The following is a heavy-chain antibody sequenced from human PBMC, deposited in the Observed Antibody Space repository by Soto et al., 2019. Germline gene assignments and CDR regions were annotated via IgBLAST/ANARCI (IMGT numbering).Heavy chain of an antibody. V-gene: IGHV1-18*01. CDR2: ISAYNGNT. J-gene: IGHJ6*03. Sequence: ASVKVSCKASGYTFTSYGISWVRRAPGEGLEWMGWISAYNGNTNYAQKLQGRVTMTTDTSTSTAYMELRSLRSDDTAVYYCARDLPLYSGYDDGYYYYYMDFWGKGTTVTVSS. CDR1: GYTFTSYG. CDR3: ARDLPLYSGYDDGYYYYYMDF. D-gene: IGHD5-12*01.